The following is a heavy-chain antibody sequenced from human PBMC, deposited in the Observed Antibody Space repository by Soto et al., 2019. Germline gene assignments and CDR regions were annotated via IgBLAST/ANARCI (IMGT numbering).Heavy chain of an antibody. Sequence: PGESLKISCKGSGYSFTSYWIGWVRQMPGKGLEWMGIIYPGDSDTRYSPSFQGQVTISADNAKNSLFLQMNSLRDEDTAVYYCAGHYDYVWGSGLMDLWGQGTTVTVSS. J-gene: IGHJ6*02. V-gene: IGHV5-51*01. CDR1: GYSFTSYW. D-gene: IGHD3-16*01. CDR3: AGHYDYVWGSGLMDL. CDR2: IYPGDSDT.